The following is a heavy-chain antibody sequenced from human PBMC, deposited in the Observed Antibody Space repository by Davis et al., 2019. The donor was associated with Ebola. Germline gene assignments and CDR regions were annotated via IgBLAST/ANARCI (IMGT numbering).Heavy chain of an antibody. J-gene: IGHJ6*02. D-gene: IGHD1-26*01. CDR2: VRQDETEK. Sequence: PAGSLRLSCTASGFTFTSYWMNCVRKAPGKGLEWVANVRQDETEKHYVDSVKGRLTIPRDNTKNSIYLQMTSLTVEDTAVYYCATLPGGRGVDVWGPGTTVTVSS. CDR1: GFTFTSYW. V-gene: IGHV3-7*01. CDR3: ATLPGGRGVDV.